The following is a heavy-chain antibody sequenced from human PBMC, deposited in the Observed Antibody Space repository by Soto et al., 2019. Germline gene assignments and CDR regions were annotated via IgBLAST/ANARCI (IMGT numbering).Heavy chain of an antibody. CDR3: ARVDKQLGTTFFDY. J-gene: IGHJ4*02. V-gene: IGHV3-72*01. Sequence: GSLRLSCAASGFTFSDHYIEWVRQGPGKGLEWVGRARNKANSYTTEYAASVKGRCTISRDDSKNSAYLQMNSLKTEDTAVYYCARVDKQLGTTFFDYWGQGILVTVSS. CDR2: ARNKANSYTT. CDR1: GFTFSDHY. D-gene: IGHD1-1*01.